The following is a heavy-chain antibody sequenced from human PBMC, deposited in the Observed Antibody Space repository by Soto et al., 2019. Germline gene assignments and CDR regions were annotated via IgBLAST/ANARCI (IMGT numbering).Heavy chain of an antibody. Sequence: QVQLQESGPGLVKPSETLSLNCSVSGGSIGTYFWGWIRQPPGTGLEWIGHIYYSGSTSYNPSLRSRVTRSLDTYKNQFSLRLRSVSAADTAVYYCARSYGDLPDYWGQGTLVTVSS. V-gene: IGHV4-59*08. CDR3: ARSYGDLPDY. J-gene: IGHJ4*02. D-gene: IGHD4-17*01. CDR2: IYYSGST. CDR1: GGSIGTYF.